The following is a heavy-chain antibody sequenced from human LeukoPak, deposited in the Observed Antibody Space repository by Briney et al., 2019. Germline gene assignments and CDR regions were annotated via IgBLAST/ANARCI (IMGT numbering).Heavy chain of an antibody. J-gene: IGHJ5*02. CDR2: IYYSGGT. V-gene: IGHV4-59*08. CDR1: GGSISSYY. D-gene: IGHD2-15*01. CDR3: ARNAPGYCSGGSCYSGDPRDNWFDP. Sequence: KPSETLSLTRTVSGGSISSYYWSWIRQPPGKGLEWIGYIYYSGGTNYNPSLKSRVTISVDTSKNQFSLKLSSVTAADTAVYYCARNAPGYCSGGSCYSGDPRDNWFDPWGQGTLVTVSS.